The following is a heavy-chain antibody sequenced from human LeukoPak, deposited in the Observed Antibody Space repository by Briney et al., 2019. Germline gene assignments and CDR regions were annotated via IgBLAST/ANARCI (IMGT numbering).Heavy chain of an antibody. D-gene: IGHD1-1*01. V-gene: IGHV4-31*03. CDR2: IYYSGST. CDR1: GGSISGGGYY. J-gene: IGHJ4*02. CDR3: ARDRSRGTGTFDY. Sequence: SETLSLTCTVSGGSISGGGYYWSWIRQHPGKGLEWIGYIYYSGSTYYNPSLKSRLTISVDTSKNQFSLKLSSVTAADTAVYYCARDRSRGTGTFDYWGQGTLVTVSS.